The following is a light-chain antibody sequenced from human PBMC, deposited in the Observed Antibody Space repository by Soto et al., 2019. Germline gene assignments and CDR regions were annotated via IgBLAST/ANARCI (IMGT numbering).Light chain of an antibody. V-gene: IGKV3-20*01. CDR2: GSS. CDR3: QYYGNSPFT. Sequence: EIVLTQSPGTLSLSPGERATLSCRASQTINNNFLAWYRQKSGQAPRLVMSGSSTRASGIPDRFSGRWSGSDFTLAISRLEPEDFAVYYCQYYGNSPFTFGGGTKVEIK. CDR1: QTINNNF. J-gene: IGKJ4*01.